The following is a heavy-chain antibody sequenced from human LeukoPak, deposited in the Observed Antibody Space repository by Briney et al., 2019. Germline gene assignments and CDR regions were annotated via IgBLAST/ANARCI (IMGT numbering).Heavy chain of an antibody. V-gene: IGHV1-69*01. CDR1: GGTFSSYA. J-gene: IGHJ5*02. CDR3: ARDPPRGYSYGHDWFDP. CDR2: IIPIFGTA. D-gene: IGHD5-18*01. Sequence: SVKVSCKASGGTFSSYAISWVRQAPGQGLEWMGGIIPIFGTANYAQKFQGRVTITADESTSTAYMELSSLRSEDTAVYYCARDPPRGYSYGHDWFDPWGQGTLVTVSS.